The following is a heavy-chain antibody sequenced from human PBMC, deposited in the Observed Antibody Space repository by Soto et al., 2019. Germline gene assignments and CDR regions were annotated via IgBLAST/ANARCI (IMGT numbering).Heavy chain of an antibody. CDR1: GGSFSGYI. Sequence: SETLSLTCAVSGGSFSGYIWSWIRQPPGKGLEWIGSIYYSGSTYYNPSLKSRVTISVDTSKNQFSLKLSSVTAADTAVYYCARSLTTVVTIDVWGQGTTVTGSS. D-gene: IGHD4-17*01. V-gene: IGHV4-39*01. CDR2: IYYSGST. J-gene: IGHJ6*02. CDR3: ARSLTTVVTIDV.